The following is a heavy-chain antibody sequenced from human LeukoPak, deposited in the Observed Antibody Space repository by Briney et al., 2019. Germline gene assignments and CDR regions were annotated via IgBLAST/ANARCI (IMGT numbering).Heavy chain of an antibody. Sequence: GGSLRLSCAASGFTFSSYSMSSVRQAPGKGLEWVSSSSSSSSYIYYADSVKGRFTISRDNAKNSLYLQMNSLRAEDTAVYYCARSIAAADFAPIDYWGQGTLVTVSS. CDR3: ARSIAAADFAPIDY. D-gene: IGHD6-13*01. V-gene: IGHV3-21*01. J-gene: IGHJ4*02. CDR1: GFTFSSYS. CDR2: SSSSSSYI.